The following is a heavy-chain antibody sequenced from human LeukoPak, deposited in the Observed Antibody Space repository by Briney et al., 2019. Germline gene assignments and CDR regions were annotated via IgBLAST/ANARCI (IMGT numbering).Heavy chain of an antibody. CDR3: ARVGKGVVSY. CDR2: ISSSSSYI. CDR1: GFTFSNYS. J-gene: IGHJ4*02. V-gene: IGHV3-21*01. Sequence: GGSLRLSCAASGFTFSNYSMNWVRQAPGKGLEWVSLISSSSSYIYYADSVKGRFTISRDNAKNSLYLQMNSLRAEDTAVYYCARVGKGVVSYWGQGTLVTVSS. D-gene: IGHD1-1*01.